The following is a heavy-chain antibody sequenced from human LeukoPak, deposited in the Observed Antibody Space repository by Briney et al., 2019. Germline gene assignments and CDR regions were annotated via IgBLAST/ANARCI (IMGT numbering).Heavy chain of an antibody. J-gene: IGHJ4*02. V-gene: IGHV7-4-1*02. CDR3: ARVDYYDSSGYYYFDY. D-gene: IGHD3-22*01. CDR2: INTNTGNP. Sequence: ASVKVSCKASGYTFTSYGISWVRQAPGQGLEWMGWINTNTGNPTYAQGFTGRFVFSLDTSVSTAYLQISSLKAEDTAVYYCARVDYYDSSGYYYFDYWGQGTLVTVSS. CDR1: GYTFTSYG.